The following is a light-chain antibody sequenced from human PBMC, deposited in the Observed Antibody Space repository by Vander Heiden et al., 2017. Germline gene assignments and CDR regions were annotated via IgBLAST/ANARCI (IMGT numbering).Light chain of an antibody. Sequence: QSALTQPASVSGSPGQSLTTSCTGTSSNVGGNNYVSWDQQHPGNTPKLMIYDVSKRPSGVTNHFSGSESGNTTSLTISGLQAEDEADYYCSSYTSSSTEVFGTGTKVTVL. CDR2: DVS. CDR1: SSNVGGNNY. J-gene: IGLJ1*01. V-gene: IGLV2-14*03. CDR3: SSYTSSSTEV.